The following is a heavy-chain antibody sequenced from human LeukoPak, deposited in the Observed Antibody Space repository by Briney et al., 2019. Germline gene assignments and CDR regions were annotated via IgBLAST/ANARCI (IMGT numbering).Heavy chain of an antibody. CDR3: ARADRIQLWTPDY. CDR1: GFTFSSYT. D-gene: IGHD5-18*01. V-gene: IGHV3-30*04. J-gene: IGHJ4*02. Sequence: GRSLRLSCAASGFTFSSYTMHWVRQAPGKGLEWVAVIPYDGRNKYYADSVKGRFTISRDHSKNTLYLQMNSLRAEDTAVYYCARADRIQLWTPDYWGQGTLVTVSS. CDR2: IPYDGRNK.